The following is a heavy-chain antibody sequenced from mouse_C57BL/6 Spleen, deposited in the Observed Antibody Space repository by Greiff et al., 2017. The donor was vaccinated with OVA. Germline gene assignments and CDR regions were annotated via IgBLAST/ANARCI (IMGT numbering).Heavy chain of an antibody. V-gene: IGHV1-50*01. J-gene: IGHJ2*01. CDR1: GYTFTSYW. CDR3: ARAGDSSGPRYFDY. CDR2: IDPSDSYT. Sequence: QVHVKQPGAELVKPGASVKLSCKASGYTFTSYWMQWVKQRPGQGLEWIGEIDPSDSYTNYNQKFKGKATLTVDTSSSTAYMQLSSLTSEDSAVYYCARAGDSSGPRYFDYWGQGTTLTVSS. D-gene: IGHD3-2*02.